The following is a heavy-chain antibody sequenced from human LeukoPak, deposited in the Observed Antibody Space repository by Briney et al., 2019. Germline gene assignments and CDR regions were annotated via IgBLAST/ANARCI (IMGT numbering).Heavy chain of an antibody. CDR2: IYPGDSDT. D-gene: IGHD1-26*01. J-gene: IGHJ4*02. CDR1: GYSFASYR. V-gene: IGHV5-51*01. CDR3: ARGDAGYYFDF. Sequence: GESLKISCKGSGYSFASYRIGWVRQMPGKGLEWMGVIYPGDSDTRYSPSFQGQVTISADKSISTAYLQWSGLKASDTAMYYCARGDAGYYFDFWGQGTLVTVSS.